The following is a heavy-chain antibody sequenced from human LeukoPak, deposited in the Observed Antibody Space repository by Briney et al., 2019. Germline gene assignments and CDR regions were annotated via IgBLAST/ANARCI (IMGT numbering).Heavy chain of an antibody. D-gene: IGHD3-16*01. CDR3: ARETSQKGAHYMDV. J-gene: IGHJ6*03. Sequence: SETLSLTCAVYGGSFNGYYWSWIRQPPGKGLEWIGEINHSGSTNYNSSLKSRVTMSVDTSKNQFSLKLSSVTAADTAVYYCARETSQKGAHYMDVWGKGTTVTISS. CDR2: INHSGST. CDR1: GGSFNGYY. V-gene: IGHV4-34*01.